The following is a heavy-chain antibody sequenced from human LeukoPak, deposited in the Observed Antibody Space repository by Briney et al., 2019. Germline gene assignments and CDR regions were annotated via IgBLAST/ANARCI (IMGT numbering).Heavy chain of an antibody. CDR2: IYHSGST. V-gene: IGHV4-38-2*01. CDR3: PPPPLLSQGSLQH. Sequence: SETLSLTCAVSGYSISSGYYWGWIRQPPGKGLEWIGSIYHSGSTYYNPSLKSRVTISVDTSKNQFSLKLSSVTAADTAVHYCPPPPLLSQGSLQHRGQGTLVTVSS. D-gene: IGHD2-15*01. J-gene: IGHJ1*01. CDR1: GYSISSGYY.